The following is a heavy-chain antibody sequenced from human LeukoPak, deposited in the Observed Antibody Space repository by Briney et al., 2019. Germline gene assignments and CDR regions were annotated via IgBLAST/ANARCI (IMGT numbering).Heavy chain of an antibody. CDR2: ISYTGST. Sequence: PSETLSLTCTVSGGSISSYYVSWIRQPPGEGLEWIGYISYTGSTDYNPSLKSRVTISVDMSKNQFSLKVSSVTAADTAVYYCARGSVYFDSWGQGTLVTVSS. J-gene: IGHJ4*02. CDR3: ARGSVYFDS. V-gene: IGHV4-59*01. CDR1: GGSISSYY.